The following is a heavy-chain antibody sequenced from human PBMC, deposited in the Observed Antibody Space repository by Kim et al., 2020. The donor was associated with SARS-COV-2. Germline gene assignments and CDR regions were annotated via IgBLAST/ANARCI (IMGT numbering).Heavy chain of an antibody. CDR3: ARGYCTGGVCYRALIY. CDR2: ISYDGSNK. V-gene: IGHV3-30*04. J-gene: IGHJ4*02. Sequence: GGSLRLSCAASGFTFSSYAMHWVRQAPGKGLEWVAVISYDGSNKYYVDSVKGRFTISRDNSKNTLYLQMNSLRAEDTAVYYCARGYCTGGVCYRALIYWGQGTLVTVSS. D-gene: IGHD2-8*02. CDR1: GFTFSSYA.